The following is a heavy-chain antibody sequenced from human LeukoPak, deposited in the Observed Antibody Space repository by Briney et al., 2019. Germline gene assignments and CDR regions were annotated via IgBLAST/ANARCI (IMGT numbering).Heavy chain of an antibody. CDR1: GGSISSSSYF. V-gene: IGHV4-39*01. J-gene: IGHJ6*02. Sequence: SETLSLTCTVSGGSISSSSYFWSWIRQPPGKGLEWIATIYYSGSTYYSPSLKSRVTMSVDRTKNQFSLKLTSVTAADTAVYYCARLHSSGWYDPELVGMAVWGQGITVIVSS. CDR3: ARLHSSGWYDPELVGMAV. CDR2: IYYSGST. D-gene: IGHD6-19*01.